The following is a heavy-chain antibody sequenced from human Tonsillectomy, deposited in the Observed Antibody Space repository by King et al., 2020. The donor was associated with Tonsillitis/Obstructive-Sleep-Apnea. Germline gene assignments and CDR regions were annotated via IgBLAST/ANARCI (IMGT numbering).Heavy chain of an antibody. CDR2: SNPHSGGT. J-gene: IGHJ6*03. CDR1: GYTFTDYY. D-gene: IGHD6-13*01. Sequence: QLVQSGAEVKKPGASVKVSCKASGYTFTDYYLHWVRQAPGQGLEWMVRSNPHSGGTNYAQDFRGRVTMTRDTSISTAYLEVSRLRSDDTAVYYCARDREYSSSWSYYYYMDVWGKGTTVTVSS. CDR3: ARDREYSSSWSYYYYMDV. V-gene: IGHV1-2*06.